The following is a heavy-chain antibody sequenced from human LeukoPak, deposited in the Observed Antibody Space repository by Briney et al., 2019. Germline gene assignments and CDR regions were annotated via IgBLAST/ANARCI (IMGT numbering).Heavy chain of an antibody. D-gene: IGHD2-8*01. CDR1: GFTFDDYA. CDR2: ISWNSGSI. CDR3: AKDMRKVYAIKAPFDAFDI. Sequence: GGSLRLSCAASGFTFDDYAMHWVRQAPGKGLEWVSGISWNSGSIGYADSVKGRFTISRDNAKNSLYLQMNSLRAEDTALYYCAKDMRKVYAIKAPFDAFDIWGQGTMVTVSS. V-gene: IGHV3-9*01. J-gene: IGHJ3*02.